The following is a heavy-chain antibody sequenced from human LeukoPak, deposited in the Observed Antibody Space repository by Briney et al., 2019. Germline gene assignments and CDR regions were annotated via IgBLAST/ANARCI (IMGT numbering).Heavy chain of an antibody. J-gene: IGHJ6*02. D-gene: IGHD2-15*01. V-gene: IGHV1-18*01. CDR1: GYTFTSYG. CDR3: ARACSGGSCYLLGYYYYGMDV. CDR2: ISAYNGNT. Sequence: GASVKVSCKASGYTFTSYGISWVRQAPGQGLEWMGRISAYNGNTNYAQKLQGRVTMTTDTSTSTAYMELRSLRSDDTAVYYCARACSGGSCYLLGYYYYGMDVWGQGTTVTVSS.